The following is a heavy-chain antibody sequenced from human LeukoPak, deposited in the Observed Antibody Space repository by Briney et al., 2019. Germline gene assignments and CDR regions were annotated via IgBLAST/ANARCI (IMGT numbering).Heavy chain of an antibody. CDR3: ARGRSITLLRGVAMSDGFDI. CDR1: GFTFSIYS. J-gene: IGHJ3*02. CDR2: IDTSRSYI. D-gene: IGHD3-10*01. Sequence: GGSLRLSCAASGFTFSIYSMNWVRQAPGKGLEWVSFIDTSRSYIYYGDSVKGRVTISRDNAKNSLYLQMNGLRAEDTAVYYCARGRSITLLRGVAMSDGFDIWGQGAMVTVSS. V-gene: IGHV3-21*01.